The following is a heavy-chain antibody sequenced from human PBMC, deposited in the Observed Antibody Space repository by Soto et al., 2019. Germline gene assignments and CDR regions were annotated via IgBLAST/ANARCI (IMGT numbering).Heavy chain of an antibody. CDR3: ERVAVEMATIHVFDY. CDR2: ISYDGSNK. J-gene: IGHJ4*02. Sequence: QVQLVESGGGVVQPGRSLRLSCAASGFTFSSYAMHWVRQAPGKGLEWVAVISYDGSNKYYADSVKGRFTISRDNSKNTLYLQRNSLRAEDTAVYYCERVAVEMATIHVFDYWGQGTLVTVSS. CDR1: GFTFSSYA. D-gene: IGHD5-12*01. V-gene: IGHV3-30-3*01.